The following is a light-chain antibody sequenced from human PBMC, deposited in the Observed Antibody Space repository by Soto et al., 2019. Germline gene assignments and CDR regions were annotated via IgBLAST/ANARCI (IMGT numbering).Light chain of an antibody. CDR3: QQSHSIPWT. Sequence: DIPMTQSPSSLSAFVGDRVTITCRASLTISSYLNWYQQKSGKAPKLLISAASSLESGVPPRFSGSGSGTDFTLTITSLQPEDFATYYCQQSHSIPWTFGQGTKVEIK. CDR1: LTISSY. V-gene: IGKV1-39*01. CDR2: AAS. J-gene: IGKJ1*01.